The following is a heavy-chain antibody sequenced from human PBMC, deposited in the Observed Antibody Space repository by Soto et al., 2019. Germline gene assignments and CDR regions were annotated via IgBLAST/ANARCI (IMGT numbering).Heavy chain of an antibody. V-gene: IGHV3-23*01. Sequence: EVQLLESGGDLVQPGGSLRLSCVASGFTFSDYVMSWVRQVPGKGLEWVSSISDGGERTDYRDSVRGRFTISRDNARFTLHLQMNSLRVDDTAIYSCARDRSTDFGLDVWGQGTTVTVSS. CDR1: GFTFSDYV. D-gene: IGHD3-3*01. CDR3: ARDRSTDFGLDV. CDR2: ISDGGERT. J-gene: IGHJ6*02.